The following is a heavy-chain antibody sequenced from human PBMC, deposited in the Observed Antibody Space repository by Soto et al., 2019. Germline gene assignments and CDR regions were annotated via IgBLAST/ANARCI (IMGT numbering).Heavy chain of an antibody. Sequence: SVKVSCKASGGTFSSYAISWVRQAPGQGLEWMGGIIPIFGTANYAQKFQGRVTMTRNTSISTAYMELSSLRSEDTAVYYCGRVTVTSLYYYYYYGMDVWGQGTTVTVSS. V-gene: IGHV1-69*05. J-gene: IGHJ6*02. CDR3: GRVTVTSLYYYYYYGMDV. CDR1: GGTFSSYA. D-gene: IGHD4-17*01. CDR2: IIPIFGTA.